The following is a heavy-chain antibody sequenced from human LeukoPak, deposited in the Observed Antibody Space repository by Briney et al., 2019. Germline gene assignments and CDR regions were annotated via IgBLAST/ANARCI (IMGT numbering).Heavy chain of an antibody. CDR3: AREVVCSSTRCYRGPVDY. J-gene: IGHJ4*02. CDR2: INPNSGGT. Sequence: WASVKVSCKASGYTFTGYYMHWVRQAPGQGLEWMGWINPNSGGTNYAQKFQGRVTITRDTSISTAYMELSRLRFDDRAVYYCAREVVCSSTRCYRGPVDYWGQGTLVTVSS. V-gene: IGHV1-2*02. D-gene: IGHD2-2*02. CDR1: GYTFTGYY.